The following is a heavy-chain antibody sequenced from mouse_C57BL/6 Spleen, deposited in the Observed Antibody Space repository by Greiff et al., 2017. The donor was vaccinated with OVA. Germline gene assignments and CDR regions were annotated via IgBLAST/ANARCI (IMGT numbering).Heavy chain of an antibody. D-gene: IGHD2-9*01. CDR1: GFTFNTYA. CDR2: IRSKSSNYAT. Sequence: EVKVEESGGGLVQPKGSLKLSCAASGFTFNTYAMHWVRQAPGKGLEWVARIRSKSSNYATYYADSVKDRFTISRDDSQSMLYLQMNNLKTEDTAMYYCVRETSYYGYDGGYFDVWGTGTTVTVSS. V-gene: IGHV10-3*01. J-gene: IGHJ1*03. CDR3: VRETSYYGYDGGYFDV.